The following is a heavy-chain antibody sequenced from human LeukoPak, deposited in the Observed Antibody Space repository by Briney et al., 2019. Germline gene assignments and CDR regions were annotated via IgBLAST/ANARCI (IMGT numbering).Heavy chain of an antibody. Sequence: ASVKVSCKTSGYSFTNYGITWVRQAPGQGLEWMGWISGYNSKTFYAQNFQGRVTMTTDTSTSTVYMELSRLRSDDTAVYYCARGGNSYYFDYWGQGTLVTVSS. CDR2: ISGYNSKT. J-gene: IGHJ4*02. CDR3: ARGGNSYYFDY. V-gene: IGHV1-18*01. CDR1: GYSFTNYG. D-gene: IGHD3-16*01.